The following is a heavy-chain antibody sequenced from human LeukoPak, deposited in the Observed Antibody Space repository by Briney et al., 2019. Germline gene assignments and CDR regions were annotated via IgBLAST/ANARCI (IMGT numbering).Heavy chain of an antibody. Sequence: GGSLRLSCAASGFSFKSYAMSWVRQAPGKGLEWVSAINNDGDSTYSADSVKGRFTISRDNSKNTLYLEMNSLRTEDTAVYYCGKELKRWAQTFEYWGQGTLVAVSS. CDR2: INNDGDST. D-gene: IGHD5-24*01. CDR1: GFSFKSYA. V-gene: IGHV3-23*01. CDR3: GKELKRWAQTFEY. J-gene: IGHJ4*01.